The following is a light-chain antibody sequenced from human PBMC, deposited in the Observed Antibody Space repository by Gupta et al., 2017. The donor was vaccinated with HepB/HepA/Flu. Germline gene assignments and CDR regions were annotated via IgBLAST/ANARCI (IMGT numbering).Light chain of an antibody. CDR3: QQRDSFPFT. J-gene: IGKJ2*01. CDR1: QSIRNY. CDR2: TAS. Sequence: DIQMTQSPSSLSASVGDRVTITCRASQSIRNYLNWYQQKPGKAPKLLIYTASSLQSGVPTRFSGSGSGTDFTLTISSLQPEDFASYYCQQRDSFPFTFGQGTKVEIK. V-gene: IGKV1-39*01.